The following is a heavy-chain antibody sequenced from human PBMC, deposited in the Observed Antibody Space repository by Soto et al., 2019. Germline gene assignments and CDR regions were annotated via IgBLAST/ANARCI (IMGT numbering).Heavy chain of an antibody. J-gene: IGHJ6*02. CDR2: ISYDGSNK. Sequence: GGSLRLSCAASGFTFSSYAMHWVRQAPGKGLEWVAVISYDGSNKYYADSVKGRFTISRDNSKNTLYLQMNSLRAEDTAVYYCARDETYSSGWTPYYYYYGMDVWGQGTTVTVS. CDR3: ARDETYSSGWTPYYYYYGMDV. CDR1: GFTFSSYA. V-gene: IGHV3-30-3*01. D-gene: IGHD6-19*01.